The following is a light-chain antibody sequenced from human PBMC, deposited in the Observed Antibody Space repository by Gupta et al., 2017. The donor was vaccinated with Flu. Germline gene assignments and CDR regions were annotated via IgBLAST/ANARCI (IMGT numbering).Light chain of an antibody. CDR2: GKN. CDR3: NSRDSSGNPWV. CDR1: SLRSSY. V-gene: IGLV3-19*01. J-gene: IGLJ3*02. Sequence: SSELTQDPAVSVALGQTVRITCQGDSLRSSYASWYQQKPGQAPVLVIYGKNNRPSGIPDRFSGSSSGNTASLTITGAQAEDEADYYCNSRDSSGNPWVFGEGTKLTVL.